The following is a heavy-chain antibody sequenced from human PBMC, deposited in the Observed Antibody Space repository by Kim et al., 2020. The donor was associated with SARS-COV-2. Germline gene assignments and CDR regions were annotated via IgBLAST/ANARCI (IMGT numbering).Heavy chain of an antibody. V-gene: IGHV3-21*01. D-gene: IGHD2-21*01. CDR3: VRGLNSGSNF. Sequence: YKYYEGSVKVRFTISRDNARNSLYLQMNSLGADDSALYYCVRGLNSGSNFWGQGTLVTVSS. J-gene: IGHJ4*02. CDR2: YK.